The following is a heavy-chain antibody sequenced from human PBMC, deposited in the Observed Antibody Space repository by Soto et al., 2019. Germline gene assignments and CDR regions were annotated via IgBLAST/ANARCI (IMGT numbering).Heavy chain of an antibody. D-gene: IGHD3-10*01. CDR2: IYYLGST. CDR1: GGSMSEYF. J-gene: IGHJ4*02. Sequence: LSLTCSVSGGSMSEYFWSWIRQSPGKGLEWIGYIYYLGSTDYNPSLKSRVTISVDTAKRQFSLRLTSVTAADTAVYYCARDGYDGSGSPYPAYWGPGTQVTVSS. V-gene: IGHV4-59*01. CDR3: ARDGYDGSGSPYPAY.